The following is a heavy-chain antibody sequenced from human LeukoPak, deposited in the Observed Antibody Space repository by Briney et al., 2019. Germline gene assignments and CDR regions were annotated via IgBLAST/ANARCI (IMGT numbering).Heavy chain of an antibody. D-gene: IGHD3-16*02. J-gene: IGHJ4*02. CDR2: IYTSGST. CDR3: AREGDYVWGSYRYCDY. Sequence: SETLSLTCTVSGGSISSSSYYWSWIRQPAGKGLEWIGRIYTSGSTNYNPSLKSRVTMSVDTSKNQFSLKLSSVTAADTAVYYCAREGDYVWGSYRYCDYWGQGTLVTVSS. CDR1: GGSISSSSYY. V-gene: IGHV4-61*02.